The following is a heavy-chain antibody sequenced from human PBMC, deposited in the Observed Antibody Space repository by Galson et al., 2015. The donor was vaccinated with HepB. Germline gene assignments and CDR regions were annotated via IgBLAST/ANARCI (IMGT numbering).Heavy chain of an antibody. CDR3: AKEVSSASIASRPGT. D-gene: IGHD6-6*01. J-gene: IGHJ5*02. CDR2: IGSGDNT. CDR1: GFTFKIYA. V-gene: IGHV3-23*01. Sequence: SLRLSCAASGFTFKIYAMGWVRQAPGKGLEWVSGIGSGDNTYYADPVEGRFTISRDNSKNTLYLQMNSLRADDTAVYYCAKEVSSASIASRPGTWGQGTLVTVSS.